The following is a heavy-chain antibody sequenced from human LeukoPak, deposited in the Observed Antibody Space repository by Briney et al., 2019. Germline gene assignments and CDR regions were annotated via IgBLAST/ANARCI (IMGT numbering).Heavy chain of an antibody. J-gene: IGHJ4*02. CDR3: ARNGNYDILTGYYTNSHFDY. Sequence: PGGSLRLSCAASRFTFSSYEMNWVRQAPGKGLEWVAHISSSGDTIFYADSMKGRFTISRDNAKNSLYLQMNSLRAEDTAVYYFARNGNYDILTGYYTNSHFDYWGQGTLVTVSS. V-gene: IGHV3-48*03. CDR2: ISSSGDTI. D-gene: IGHD3-9*01. CDR1: RFTFSSYE.